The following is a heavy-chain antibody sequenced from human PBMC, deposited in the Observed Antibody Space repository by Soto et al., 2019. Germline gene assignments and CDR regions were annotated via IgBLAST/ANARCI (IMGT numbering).Heavy chain of an antibody. CDR3: ARRDHRAQSGYYYAAFDI. CDR1: GGSISSSSYY. CDR2: IYYSGST. Sequence: SETLSLTCTVSGGSISSSSYYWGWIRQPPGKGLEWIGSIYYSGSTYYNPSLKSRVTISVDTSKNQFSLKLSSVTAAETAVYYCARRDHRAQSGYYYAAFDIWGQGTMVTVSS. V-gene: IGHV4-39*01. J-gene: IGHJ3*02. D-gene: IGHD3-22*01.